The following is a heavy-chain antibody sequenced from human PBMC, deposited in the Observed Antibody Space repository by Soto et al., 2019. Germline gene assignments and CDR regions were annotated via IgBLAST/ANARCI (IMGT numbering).Heavy chain of an antibody. CDR3: ARDYAAAMLGYYYYYIDV. J-gene: IGHJ6*03. V-gene: IGHV3-21*03. CDR1: GFTFSSYS. CDR2: ISSSSSYI. D-gene: IGHD2-2*01. Sequence: EVQLVESGGGLVKPGGSLRLSCAASGFTFSSYSMNWVRQAPGKGLEWVSSISSSSSYIYYADSVKGRFTISRDNAKNSVYLQMNSLRAEDTAVYYFARDYAAAMLGYYYYYIDVLGKGTTVTVSS.